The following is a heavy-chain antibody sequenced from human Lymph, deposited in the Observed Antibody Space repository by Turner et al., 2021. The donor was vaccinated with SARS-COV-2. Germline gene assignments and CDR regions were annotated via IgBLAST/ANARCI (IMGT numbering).Heavy chain of an antibody. J-gene: IGHJ4*02. CDR2: ISYDGGNK. Sequence: QVQLVEAGGGVAQPVRSLRLSCAASGFTFSSFAMHWVRQAPGKGLEWVALISYDGGNKYYADSVKGRFTISRDNSKNTLYLHMNSLRAEDTAVYYCARGLSGSYYFFDYWGQGTLVTVSS. D-gene: IGHD1-26*01. CDR3: ARGLSGSYYFFDY. CDR1: GFTFSSFA. V-gene: IGHV3-30-3*01.